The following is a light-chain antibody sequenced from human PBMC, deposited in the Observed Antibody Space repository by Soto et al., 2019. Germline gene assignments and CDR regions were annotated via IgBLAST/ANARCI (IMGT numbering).Light chain of an antibody. J-gene: IGLJ3*02. CDR1: SGHSSYA. CDR3: QTSDTGINWV. Sequence: QLVLTQSPSASASLGASVKLTCTLSSGHSSYAIAWHQQQPEKGPRYLMKLNSDGSHNKGDGIPDRFSGSSSGAERYLTISSLQSEDEADYYCQTSDTGINWVFGAGTKLTVL. CDR2: LNSDGSH. V-gene: IGLV4-69*01.